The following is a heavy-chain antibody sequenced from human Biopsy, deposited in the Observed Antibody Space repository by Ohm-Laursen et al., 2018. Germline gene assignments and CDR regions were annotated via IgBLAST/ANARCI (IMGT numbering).Heavy chain of an antibody. Sequence: GSLRLSCTASGFTVYNNYMTWVRQAPGKGLEWVSLIYSGGDTRYADSVKGRFTISRDSSKNTLYLQMNSLRVEDTAVYYCAKDWFPYADYARAHGVDVWGQGTTVTVSS. CDR2: IYSGGDT. CDR3: AKDWFPYADYARAHGVDV. V-gene: IGHV3-66*01. J-gene: IGHJ6*02. D-gene: IGHD3-16*01. CDR1: GFTVYNNY.